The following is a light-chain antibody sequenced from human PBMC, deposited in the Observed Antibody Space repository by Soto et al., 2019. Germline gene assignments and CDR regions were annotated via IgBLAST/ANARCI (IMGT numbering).Light chain of an antibody. J-gene: IGLJ1*01. Sequence: QSVLTQPPSASESPGQSVTISCTETTSDVGGYNYVSWYQQHPGKVPKLMVYEVNKRPSRVPDRFSGSKSGNTASLTVSGLQAEDEADYYCTSYAGGNNVFGTGTKLTVL. CDR2: EVN. V-gene: IGLV2-8*01. CDR3: TSYAGGNNV. CDR1: TSDVGGYNY.